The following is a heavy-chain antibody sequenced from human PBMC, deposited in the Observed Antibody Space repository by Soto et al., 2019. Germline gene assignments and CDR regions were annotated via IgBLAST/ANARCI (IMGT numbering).Heavy chain of an antibody. J-gene: IGHJ4*02. D-gene: IGHD3-10*01. CDR1: GYTLTELS. CDR2: FDPEDGET. V-gene: IGHV1-24*01. CDR3: ATAWAYYGSGKDYYFDY. Sequence: VSVKVSCKVSGYTLTELSMHWVRQAPGKGLEWMGGFDPEDGETIYAQKFQGRVTMTEDTSTDTAYMELSSLRSEDTAVYYCATAWAYYGSGKDYYFDYWGQGTLVTVSS.